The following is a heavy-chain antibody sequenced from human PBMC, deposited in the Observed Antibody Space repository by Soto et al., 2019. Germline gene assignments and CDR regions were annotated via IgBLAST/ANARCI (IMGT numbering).Heavy chain of an antibody. CDR2: IKSKTDGGTA. D-gene: IGHD3-3*01. CDR3: TTLSITIFGVVLMDV. J-gene: IGHJ6*02. Sequence: PGGSLRLSCAASGFTFSNAWMNWVRQAPGKGLEWVGRIKSKTDGGTADYAAPVKGRFTISRDDSKNTLYLQMNSLKTEDTAVYYCTTLSITIFGVVLMDVWGQGTTVTV. V-gene: IGHV3-15*07. CDR1: GFTFSNAW.